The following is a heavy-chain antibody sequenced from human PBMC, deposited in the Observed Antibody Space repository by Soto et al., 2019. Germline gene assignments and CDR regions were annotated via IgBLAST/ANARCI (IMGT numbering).Heavy chain of an antibody. D-gene: IGHD2-21*02. CDR1: GFTFSTYA. J-gene: IGHJ1*01. V-gene: IGHV3-23*01. CDR2: ITASGSTT. Sequence: EVHLLESGGGLVQPGGSLRLSCAASGFTFSTYAMSWVRQAPGKGLEWVSLITASGSTTYYADSVKGRFTISRDSSKNTLDLQMNSLRAEDTAVYYCAQGRDAPEYFQHWGLGTLVTVSS. CDR3: AQGRDAPEYFQH.